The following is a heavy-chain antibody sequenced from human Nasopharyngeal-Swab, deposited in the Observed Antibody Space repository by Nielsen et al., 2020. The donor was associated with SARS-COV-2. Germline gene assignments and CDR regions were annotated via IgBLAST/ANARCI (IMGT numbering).Heavy chain of an antibody. Sequence: GESLQISCAASGFTFSSYAMSWVRQAPGKGLEWVSAISGSGGSTYYADSVKGRFTISRDNSKNTLYLQMNSLRAEDTAVYYCAKRGYLGYCSGGSCFFDYWGQGTLGTVSS. J-gene: IGHJ4*02. CDR2: ISGSGGST. V-gene: IGHV3-23*01. D-gene: IGHD2-15*01. CDR3: AKRGYLGYCSGGSCFFDY. CDR1: GFTFSSYA.